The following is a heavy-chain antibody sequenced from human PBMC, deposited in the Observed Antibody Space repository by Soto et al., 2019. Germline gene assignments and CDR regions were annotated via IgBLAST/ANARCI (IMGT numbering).Heavy chain of an antibody. J-gene: IGHJ4*02. CDR2: INHSGST. CDR1: GGSFSGYY. CDR3: ARDSPAAW. V-gene: IGHV4-34*01. D-gene: IGHD2-2*01. Sequence: SETLSLTCAVYGGSFSGYYWSWIRQPPGKGLEWIGEINHSGSTNYNPSLKSRATISVDTSKNQFSLKLSSVTAADTAVYYCARDSPAAWWGQGTLVTVSS.